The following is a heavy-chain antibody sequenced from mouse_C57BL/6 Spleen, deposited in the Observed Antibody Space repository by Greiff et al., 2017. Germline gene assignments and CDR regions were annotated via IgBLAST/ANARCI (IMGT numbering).Heavy chain of an antibody. CDR2: IHPNSGST. CDR3: ARNDYSNYAYAMDY. CDR1: GYTFTSYW. Sequence: VQLQQPGAELVKPGASVKLSCKASGYTFTSYWMHWVKQRPGQGLEWIGMIHPNSGSTNYNEKFKSKATLTVDKSSSTAYMQLSSLTSEDSAVYYCARNDYSNYAYAMDYWGQGTSVTVSA. J-gene: IGHJ4*01. V-gene: IGHV1-64*01. D-gene: IGHD2-5*01.